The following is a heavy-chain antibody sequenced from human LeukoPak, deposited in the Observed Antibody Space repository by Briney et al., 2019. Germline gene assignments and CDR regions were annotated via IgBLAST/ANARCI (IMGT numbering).Heavy chain of an antibody. Sequence: GGSLRLSCAASGFTFDDYGMSWVRHAPGKGLEWVSGINWNGGSTVYADSVKGRFTISRDNAKNSLYLQMNSLRAEDTALYYCARDSDCSGGSCSNYSYYYMDLWGKGTTVTVSS. J-gene: IGHJ6*03. D-gene: IGHD2-15*01. CDR2: INWNGGST. V-gene: IGHV3-20*04. CDR3: ARDSDCSGGSCSNYSYYYMDL. CDR1: GFTFDDYG.